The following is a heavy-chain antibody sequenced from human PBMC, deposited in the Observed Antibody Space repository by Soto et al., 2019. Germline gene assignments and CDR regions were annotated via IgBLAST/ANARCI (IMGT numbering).Heavy chain of an antibody. J-gene: IGHJ6*02. CDR2: MNPNSANT. V-gene: IGHV1-8*01. CDR1: GYTFTSYD. CDR3: AREGVRGMDV. Sequence: QVQLVQSGAEVKKPGASVKVSCKASGYTFTSYDINWVRQATGQGLEWMGWMNPNSANTGYAQKFXXRGTRGRNTSISTAYMELSSLRSDDTSVYYGAREGVRGMDVGGQGTTVTVSS. D-gene: IGHD3-16*01.